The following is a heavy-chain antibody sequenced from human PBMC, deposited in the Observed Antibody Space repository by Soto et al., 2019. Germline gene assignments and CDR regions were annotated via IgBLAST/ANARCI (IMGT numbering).Heavy chain of an antibody. Sequence: GASLRLSCAASGFTFSSYAMSWVRQAPGKGLEWVSAISGSGGSTYYADSVKGRFTISRDNSKNTLYLQMNSLRAEDTAVYYCAKHSVYYDSSGYYWYFDYWGQGTLVTVSS. J-gene: IGHJ4*02. CDR3: AKHSVYYDSSGYYWYFDY. CDR2: ISGSGGST. V-gene: IGHV3-23*01. CDR1: GFTFSSYA. D-gene: IGHD3-22*01.